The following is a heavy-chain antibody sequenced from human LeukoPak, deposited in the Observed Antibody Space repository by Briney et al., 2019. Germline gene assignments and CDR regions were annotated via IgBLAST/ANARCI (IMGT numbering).Heavy chain of an antibody. CDR1: GYTFTGYY. D-gene: IGHD3-10*01. CDR2: ISAYNGNT. CDR3: ARDPYYGSGSYYNRIGFDP. V-gene: IGHV1-18*04. J-gene: IGHJ5*02. Sequence: ASVKVSCKASGYTFTGYYMHWVRQAPGQGLEWMGWISAYNGNTNYAQKLQGRVTMTTDTSTSTAYMELRSLRSDDTAVYYCARDPYYGSGSYYNRIGFDPWGQGTLVTVSS.